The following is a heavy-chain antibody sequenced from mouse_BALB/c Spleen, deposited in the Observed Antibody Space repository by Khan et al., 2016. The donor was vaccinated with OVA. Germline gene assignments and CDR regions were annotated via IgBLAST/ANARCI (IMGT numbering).Heavy chain of an antibody. J-gene: IGHJ3*01. CDR1: GYTFTSYW. Sequence: IQLVQSGTVLARPGTSVKMSCQASGYTFTSYWMHWVKQRPGQGLEWIGAIYPGNSDTSYNQKFKGKAKLTVVTSTRTAYMALSSLTDEDFAVYYCPRFGYLFAYWGQGTLVTVSA. CDR3: PRFGYLFAY. V-gene: IGHV1-5*01. CDR2: IYPGNSDT. D-gene: IGHD2-2*01.